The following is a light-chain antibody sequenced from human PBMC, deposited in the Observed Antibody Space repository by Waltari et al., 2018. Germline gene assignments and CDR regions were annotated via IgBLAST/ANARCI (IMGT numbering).Light chain of an antibody. J-gene: IGKJ4*01. CDR3: QQRSNWLT. Sequence: IVLTQSSATLSLSAAVLAILSCRASQSVSSYLAWYKQNHVQSPRLLIYDASNRATGIPARCSGSVSGTDFTLTISSLEPEDFAVYYCQQRSNWLTFGGGTKVEIK. V-gene: IGKV3-11*01. CDR1: QSVSSY. CDR2: DAS.